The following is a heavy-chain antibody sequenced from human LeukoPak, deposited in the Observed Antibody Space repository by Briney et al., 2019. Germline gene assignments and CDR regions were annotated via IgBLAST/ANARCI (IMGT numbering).Heavy chain of an antibody. CDR2: ISYDGSNK. D-gene: IGHD3-22*01. J-gene: IGHJ4*02. V-gene: IGHV3-30*18. CDR1: GFTFSNYA. CDR3: ANGHYYDSSGYYEFGSILDY. Sequence: SGGSLRLSCAASGFTFSNYAMHWVRQAPGKGLEWVAVISYDGSNKYYADSVKGRFTISRDNSKNTLYLQMNSLRAEDTAVYYCANGHYYDSSGYYEFGSILDYWGQGTLVTVSS.